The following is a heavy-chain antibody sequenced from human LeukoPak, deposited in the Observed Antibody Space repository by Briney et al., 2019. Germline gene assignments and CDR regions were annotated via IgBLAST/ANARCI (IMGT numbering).Heavy chain of an antibody. CDR1: GGSFSGYY. CDR3: ARVSGSYLGFDY. V-gene: IGHV4-34*01. Sequence: SETLSLTCAVYGGSFSGYYWSWIRQPPGKGLEWIGEINHSGSTNYNPSLKSRVTISVDTSKNQFSLKLSSVTAADTAVYYRARVSGSYLGFDYWGQGTLVTVSS. D-gene: IGHD1-26*01. J-gene: IGHJ4*02. CDR2: INHSGST.